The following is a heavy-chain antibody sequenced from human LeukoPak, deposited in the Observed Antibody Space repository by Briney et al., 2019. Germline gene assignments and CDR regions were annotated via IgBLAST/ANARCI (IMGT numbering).Heavy chain of an antibody. CDR3: ARGHYYDSSGYHDY. D-gene: IGHD3-22*01. Sequence: PGGSLRLSCAASGFTFSSYSMNWVRQAPGKGLEWVSSISSSSYIYYADSVKGRFTISRDNAKNSLYLQMNSLRAEDTAVYYCARGHYYDSSGYHDYWGQGTLVTVSS. J-gene: IGHJ4*02. CDR2: ISSSSYI. V-gene: IGHV3-21*01. CDR1: GFTFSSYS.